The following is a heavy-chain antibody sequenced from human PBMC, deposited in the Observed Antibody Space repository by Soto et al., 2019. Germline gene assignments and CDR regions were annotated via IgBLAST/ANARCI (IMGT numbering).Heavy chain of an antibody. CDR2: IYWDGDK. CDR1: GFSLSTSGVG. V-gene: IGHV2-5*02. Sequence: QITLKESGPTLVKPTQTLTLTCTISGFSLSTSGVGVGWIRQPPGKALDWLALIYWDGDKRYSPSLKSRLTITKDTSKNQLVLTMTYMDPVDTATYYCVRLLWFGELTWGQGTLVTVSS. J-gene: IGHJ4*02. D-gene: IGHD3-10*01. CDR3: VRLLWFGELT.